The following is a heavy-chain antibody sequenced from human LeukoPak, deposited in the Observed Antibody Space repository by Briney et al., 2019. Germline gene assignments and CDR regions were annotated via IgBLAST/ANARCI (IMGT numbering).Heavy chain of an antibody. CDR3: ARLYSSGWYGDY. V-gene: IGHV4-59*01. Sequence: SETLSLTCTVSGGSISSYYWSWIRQPPGKGLEWIGYTYYSGSTNYNPSLKSRVTISVDTSKNQFSLKLSSVTAADTAVYYCARLYSSGWYGDYWGQGTLVTVSS. J-gene: IGHJ4*02. CDR2: TYYSGST. CDR1: GGSISSYY. D-gene: IGHD6-19*01.